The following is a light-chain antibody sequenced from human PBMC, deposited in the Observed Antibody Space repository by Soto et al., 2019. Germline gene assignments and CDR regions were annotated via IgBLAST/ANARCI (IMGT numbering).Light chain of an antibody. CDR2: PLS. J-gene: IGKJ2*01. Sequence: DIVMTQTPLSLPVTPGEPASISCRSSQSLLRSHDGNPYLDWYLQKPGQSPQLLIYPLSYRASGVPDRFSGSGSGTDFTLKISKVEAEDVGVYYCMQRIEFPYTFGQGTKLESK. CDR1: QSLLRSHDGNPY. CDR3: MQRIEFPYT. V-gene: IGKV2-40*01.